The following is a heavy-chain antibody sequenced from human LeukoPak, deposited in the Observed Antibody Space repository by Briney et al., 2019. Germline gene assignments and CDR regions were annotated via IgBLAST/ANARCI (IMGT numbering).Heavy chain of an antibody. Sequence: SETLSLTCSVSGGSITSYYWTWIRQPPGKGLEWIGYISDGGSTNYNASLKSRVSISIDTSKNQFSLKLSSVTAADTAVYYCARHWECSSTSCYLGLDYWGQGTLVTVSS. J-gene: IGHJ4*02. D-gene: IGHD2-2*01. CDR1: GGSITSYY. CDR3: ARHWECSSTSCYLGLDY. CDR2: ISDGGST. V-gene: IGHV4-59*08.